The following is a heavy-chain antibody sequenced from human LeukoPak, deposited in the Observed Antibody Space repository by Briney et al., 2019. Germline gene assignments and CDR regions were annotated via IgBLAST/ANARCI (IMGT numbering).Heavy chain of an antibody. CDR2: ISSSDSK. D-gene: IGHD5-18*01. CDR1: GFTFSRYS. Sequence: GGSLRLSCAASGFTFSRYSMNWVRRAPGKGLEWVSSISSSDSKYYVDSVKGRFTDSRDNAKNSLNLQIYCAREGYSYGHAVDYWGQGTLVTVSS. CDR3: DY. V-gene: IGHV3-21*06. J-gene: IGHJ4*02.